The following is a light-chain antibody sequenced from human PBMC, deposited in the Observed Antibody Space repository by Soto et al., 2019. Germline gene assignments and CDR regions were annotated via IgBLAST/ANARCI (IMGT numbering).Light chain of an antibody. CDR1: SSDVGSYNL. CDR2: DVR. CDR3: SSYTTSSTLSV. J-gene: IGLJ1*01. V-gene: IGLV2-14*02. Sequence: QSVRTEPASVSGSPGQSITISCTGTSSDVGSYNLVSWYQQHPGKAPKLMIDDVRNRPSGSSNRFSGSKSGNTASLTISGLQAEDEADYYCSSYTTSSTLSVFGTGTKVTVL.